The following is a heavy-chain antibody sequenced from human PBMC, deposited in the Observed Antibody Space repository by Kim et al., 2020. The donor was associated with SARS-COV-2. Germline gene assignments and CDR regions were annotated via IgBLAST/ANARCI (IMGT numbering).Heavy chain of an antibody. D-gene: IGHD2-2*01. Sequence: SETLSLTCTVSGGSISSGGYYWSWIRQHPGKGLEWIGYIYYSGSTYYNPSLKSRVTISVDTSKNQFSLKLSSVTAADTAVYYCARVSPPPRLVPAANNDVWGQGTTVTVSS. V-gene: IGHV4-31*03. CDR1: GGSISSGGYY. CDR3: ARVSPPPRLVPAANNDV. J-gene: IGHJ6*02. CDR2: IYYSGST.